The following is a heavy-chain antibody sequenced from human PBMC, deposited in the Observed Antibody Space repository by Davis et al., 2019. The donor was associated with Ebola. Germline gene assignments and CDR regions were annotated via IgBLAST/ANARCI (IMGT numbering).Heavy chain of an antibody. CDR2: IYHSGST. J-gene: IGHJ6*02. CDR1: GGSISSGGYS. Sequence: MPSETLSLSCAVSGGSISSGGYSWNWIRQPPGKGLEWIGFIYHSGSTYYNPSLKSRVTISVDTSKNQFSLKLSSVTAADTAVYYCARDPSVSGPMRYYGMDVWGQGTTVTVSS. V-gene: IGHV4-30-2*01. CDR3: ARDPSVSGPMRYYGMDV. D-gene: IGHD6-19*01.